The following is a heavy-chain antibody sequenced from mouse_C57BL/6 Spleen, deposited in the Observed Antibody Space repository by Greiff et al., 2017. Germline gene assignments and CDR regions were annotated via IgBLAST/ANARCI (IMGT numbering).Heavy chain of an antibody. J-gene: IGHJ4*01. CDR2: INPNNGGT. V-gene: IGHV1-18*01. D-gene: IGHD1-1*01. CDR3: ARFITTVVAHYYAMDY. CDR1: GYTFTDYN. Sequence: EVKLVESGPELVKPGASVKIPCKASGYTFTDYNMDWVKQSHGKSLEWIGDINPNNGGTIYNQKFKGKATLTVDKSSSTAYMELRSLTSEDTAVYYCARFITTVVAHYYAMDYWGQGTSVTVSS.